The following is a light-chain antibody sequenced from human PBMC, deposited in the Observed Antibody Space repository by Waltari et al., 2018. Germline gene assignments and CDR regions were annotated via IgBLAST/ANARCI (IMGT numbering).Light chain of an antibody. V-gene: IGLV1-40*01. CDR3: QSYDTSLSVV. J-gene: IGLJ3*02. CDR1: GSNIRARYD. CDR2: GSS. Sequence: QSVLTQPPSVSGAPGQRVTISCTGSGSNIRARYDVHWYQQLPRAAPNLLIYGSSTRPLGVPDRFFGSTSGTSASLAITGLQAEDEADYYCQSYDTSLSVVFGGGTKLTVL.